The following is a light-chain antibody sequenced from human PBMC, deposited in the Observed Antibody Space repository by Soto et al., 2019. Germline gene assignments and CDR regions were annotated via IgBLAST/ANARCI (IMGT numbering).Light chain of an antibody. J-gene: IGKJ3*01. CDR2: DAS. CDR1: QGISSY. CDR3: QQYYSYPFT. V-gene: IGKV1-8*01. Sequence: AIRMTQSPSSLSASTGDRVPITCRASQGISSYLAWYQQKPGKAPKLLIYDASTLQSGVPSRFSGSGSGTDFTLTISCLQSEDFASYCCQQYYSYPFTFGPGTKVDIK.